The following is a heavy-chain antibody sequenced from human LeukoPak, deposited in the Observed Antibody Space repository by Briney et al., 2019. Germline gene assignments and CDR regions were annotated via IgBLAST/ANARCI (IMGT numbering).Heavy chain of an antibody. Sequence: GGSLRLSCAASGFTVSSNYMSWVRQAPGKGLEWVSVIYSGGSSYYADSVKGRFTISRDNSKNTLYLQMNSLRAEDTAVYYCAREIIQLPGYFDYWGQGTLVTVSS. CDR3: AREIIQLPGYFDY. V-gene: IGHV3-53*01. CDR1: GFTVSSNY. CDR2: IYSGGSS. J-gene: IGHJ4*02. D-gene: IGHD5-18*01.